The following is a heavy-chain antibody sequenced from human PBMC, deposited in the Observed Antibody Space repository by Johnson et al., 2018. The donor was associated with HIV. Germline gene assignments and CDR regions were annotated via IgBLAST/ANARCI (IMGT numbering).Heavy chain of an antibody. V-gene: IGHV3-53*01. D-gene: IGHD6-19*01. J-gene: IGHJ3*02. CDR2: IYSGDST. CDR3: AGGEQWSLLGAFDI. Sequence: VQLVESGGGLIQPGGSLRLSCVASGFTVISNHMSWVRQAPGKGLEWVSVIYSGDSTNYADSVTGRFTISRDNSKNTLYLQMNSLRAEDTAVYYCAGGEQWSLLGAFDIWGQGIMVTVSS. CDR1: GFTVISNH.